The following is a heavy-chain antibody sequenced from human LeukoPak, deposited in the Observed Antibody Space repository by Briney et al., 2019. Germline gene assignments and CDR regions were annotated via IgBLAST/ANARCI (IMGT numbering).Heavy chain of an antibody. Sequence: SVKGRFTISRDNAKNSLNLQMNSLRAEDTAVYYCARVVGQIEAAGVFDYWGQGTLVTVSS. V-gene: IGHV3-21*01. J-gene: IGHJ4*02. CDR3: ARVVGQIEAAGVFDY. D-gene: IGHD6-13*01.